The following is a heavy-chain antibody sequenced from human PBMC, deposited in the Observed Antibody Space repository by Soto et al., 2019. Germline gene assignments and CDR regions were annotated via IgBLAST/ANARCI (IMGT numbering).Heavy chain of an antibody. J-gene: IGHJ4*02. V-gene: IGHV2-5*02. CDR1: GFSFTNGVG. Sequence: QITLKESGPTLVKPTQTLTLTCTFSGFSFTNGVGVGWIRQPPGKALEWLALIFWDDGKRYRPSLKSSLTIAKDPSKHLVVLTMTNMDPVDTATSYCAHIRCGDDFPTGRFDYWGQGTLVTVSS. CDR3: AHIRCGDDFPTGRFDY. D-gene: IGHD2-21*02. CDR2: IFWDDGK.